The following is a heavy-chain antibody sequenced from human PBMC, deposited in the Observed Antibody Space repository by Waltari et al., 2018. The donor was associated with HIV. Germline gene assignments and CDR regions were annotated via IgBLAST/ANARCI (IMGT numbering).Heavy chain of an antibody. CDR1: GFAFVSYA. CDR3: AKAFYEDTAYYYDF. D-gene: IGHD3-22*01. V-gene: IGHV3-23*01. J-gene: IGHJ4*02. Sequence: EVQLMESGGGLVQPGGSRRLSCAASGFAFVSYAITWVRQSPERGLEWVAAIDGSGTKSFYADSVKGRFTLSRDNSKNTVFLQMNSLRAADTAIYYCAKAFYEDTAYYYDFWGRGTRVTVS. CDR2: IDGSGTKS.